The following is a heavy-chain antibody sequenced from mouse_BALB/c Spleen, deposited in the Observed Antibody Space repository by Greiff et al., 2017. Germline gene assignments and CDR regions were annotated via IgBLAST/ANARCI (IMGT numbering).Heavy chain of an antibody. CDR2: IYPGNSDT. V-gene: IGHV1-5*01. J-gene: IGHJ2*01. CDR1: GYSFTSYW. Sequence: EVQLQQSGTVLARPGASVKMSCKASGYSFTSYWMHWVKQRPGQGLEWIGAIYPGNSDTSYNQKFKGKAKLTAVTSASTAYMELSSLTNEDSAVYYCTKYDYEDYFDYWGQGTTLTVSS. CDR3: TKYDYEDYFDY. D-gene: IGHD2-4*01.